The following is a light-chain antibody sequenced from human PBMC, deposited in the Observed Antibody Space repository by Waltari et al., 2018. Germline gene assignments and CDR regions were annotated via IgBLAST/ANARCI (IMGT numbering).Light chain of an antibody. CDR1: QGLVYPDGNTY. CDR2: QVS. V-gene: IGKV2-30*01. J-gene: IGKJ5*01. CDR3: MQATHWPIT. Sequence: EVVLTQSPLSLPVTLGQPASFSCRSFQGLVYPDGNTYLNWFHQRPGHSPRRLIYQVSKRDSGVPDRFTGYGAGTDFTLRISRVQPEDVGIYFCMQATHWPITFGQGTRLEIK.